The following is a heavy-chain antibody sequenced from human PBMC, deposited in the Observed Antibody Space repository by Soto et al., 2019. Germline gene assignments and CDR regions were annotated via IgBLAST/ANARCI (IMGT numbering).Heavy chain of an antibody. V-gene: IGHV1-18*04. CDR2: ISVYNGNI. D-gene: IGHD2-2*01. Sequence: QVQLVQSGAEVKKTGASVKVSCKASGYSFTNYGFSWVRQAPGQGLEWMGWISVYNGNINFAEKFQGRVTMTTDTSTSTAYMELRNLRSDDTAVYYCARELGYCSGASCYWGDYWGQGTLVTVSS. J-gene: IGHJ4*02. CDR3: ARELGYCSGASCYWGDY. CDR1: GYSFTNYG.